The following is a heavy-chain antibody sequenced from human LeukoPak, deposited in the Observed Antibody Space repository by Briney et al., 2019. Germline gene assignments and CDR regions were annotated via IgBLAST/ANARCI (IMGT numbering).Heavy chain of an antibody. V-gene: IGHV4-4*09. CDR1: GGSISSYY. Sequence: SETLSLTCTVSGGSISSYYWSWIRRPPGKGLEWIGYIYTSGSTNYNPSLKSRVTISVDTSKNQFSLKLGSVTAADTAVYYCARLYKRTWFDPWGQGTLVTVSS. CDR2: IYTSGST. J-gene: IGHJ5*02. D-gene: IGHD1-14*01. CDR3: ARLYKRTWFDP.